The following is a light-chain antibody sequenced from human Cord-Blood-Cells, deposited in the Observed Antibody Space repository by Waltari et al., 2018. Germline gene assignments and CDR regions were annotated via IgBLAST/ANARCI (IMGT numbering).Light chain of an antibody. Sequence: DIQMTQSPTSLSASVGDRVTITCRASQSISSYLNWYQQKPGKAPKLLIYAASSLQSGVPSRFSGSGSGTDFPLTISSLQPEDFATYYCQQSYSTPPYTFGQVTKLEIK. CDR3: QQSYSTPPYT. CDR2: AAS. J-gene: IGKJ2*01. V-gene: IGKV1-39*01. CDR1: QSISSY.